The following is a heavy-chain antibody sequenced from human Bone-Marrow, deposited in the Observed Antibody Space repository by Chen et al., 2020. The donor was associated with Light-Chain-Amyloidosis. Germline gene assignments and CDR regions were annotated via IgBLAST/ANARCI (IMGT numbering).Heavy chain of an antibody. Sequence: VHLVQSGAELRRPGSSVKISCRASGDSLNNFAVSWVRQAPGQPFDWMGVITPRFGTSNSAQRFQGRVTFTASTDTAFMELKSLTAEDTALYYCARRSGSGGYFESWGQGTLVTVSS. V-gene: IGHV1-69*12. CDR2: ITPRFGTS. D-gene: IGHD2-15*01. CDR1: GDSLNNFA. J-gene: IGHJ4*02. CDR3: ARRSGSGGYFES.